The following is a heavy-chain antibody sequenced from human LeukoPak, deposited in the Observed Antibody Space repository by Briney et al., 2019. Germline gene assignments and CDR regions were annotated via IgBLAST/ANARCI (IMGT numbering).Heavy chain of an antibody. J-gene: IGHJ5*02. V-gene: IGHV1-2*02. CDR1: GYTFTGYY. CDR2: INPNSGGT. D-gene: IGHD4-17*01. Sequence: GASVKVSCKASGYTFTGYYMHWVRQAPGQGLEWMGCINPNSGGTNYAQKFQGRVTMTRDTSISTAYMELSRLRSDDTAVYYCARVATVTTRAWFDPWGQGTLVTVSS. CDR3: ARVATVTTRAWFDP.